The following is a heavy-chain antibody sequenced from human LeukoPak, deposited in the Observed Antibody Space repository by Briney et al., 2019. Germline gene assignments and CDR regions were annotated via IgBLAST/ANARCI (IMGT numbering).Heavy chain of an antibody. J-gene: IGHJ4*02. D-gene: IGHD1-26*01. CDR3: ARTYSGSSYYFDY. CDR1: GRSISSSSYY. V-gene: IGHV4-39*01. Sequence: SETLSLPCTVSGRSISSSSYYWGWIRQPPGKGLEWYGSIYYSGSTYYNPSLKSRVTISVDTSKNQFSLKLSSVTAADTAVYYCARTYSGSSYYFDYWGQGTLVTVSS. CDR2: IYYSGST.